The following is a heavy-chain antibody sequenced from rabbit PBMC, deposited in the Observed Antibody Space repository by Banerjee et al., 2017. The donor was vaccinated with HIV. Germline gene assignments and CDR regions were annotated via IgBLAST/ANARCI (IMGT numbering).Heavy chain of an antibody. CDR1: GFSFSSSYW. D-gene: IGHD4-1*01. CDR2: IYAGSSGNT. J-gene: IGHJ4*01. V-gene: IGHV1S45*01. Sequence: QEQLEESGGDLVKPEGSLTLTCTASGFSFSSSYWICWVRQAPGKGLECIACIYAGSSGNTVYASWAKGRFTISKTSSTTVTLQMTSLTAADTATYFCARDLAGVIGWNFGLWGPGTLVTVS. CDR3: ARDLAGVIGWNFGL.